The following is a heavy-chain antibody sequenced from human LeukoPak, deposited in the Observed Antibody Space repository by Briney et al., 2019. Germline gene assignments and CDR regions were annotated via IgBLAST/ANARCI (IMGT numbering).Heavy chain of an antibody. CDR1: GFPFSSYW. Sequence: PGGSLRLSCVASGFPFSSYWMTWVRQAPGKGLEWVAIISNDGSNKNYADSVKGRFTISRDNSKNTLFLQMNSLRAEDTAIYYCARGGYNYGAYYFDYWGQGTLVTVSS. CDR3: ARGGYNYGAYYFDY. V-gene: IGHV3-30-3*01. D-gene: IGHD4/OR15-4a*01. J-gene: IGHJ4*02. CDR2: ISNDGSNK.